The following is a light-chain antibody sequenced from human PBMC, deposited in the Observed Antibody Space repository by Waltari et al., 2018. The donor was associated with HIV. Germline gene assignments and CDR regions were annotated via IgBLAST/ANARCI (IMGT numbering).Light chain of an antibody. V-gene: IGLV1-40*01. CDR2: ANI. Sequence: QSVLTQPPSVSGAPGQRVTISCTGSSSNIGAGYDVHWYQQLPGTAPKLRIYANINLPSGVPDRFSGSKSGSSASLAITGLQAEDEAHYYCQSFDSSLTTSGVIFGGGTKLTVL. CDR1: SSNIGAGYD. CDR3: QSFDSSLTTSGVI. J-gene: IGLJ2*01.